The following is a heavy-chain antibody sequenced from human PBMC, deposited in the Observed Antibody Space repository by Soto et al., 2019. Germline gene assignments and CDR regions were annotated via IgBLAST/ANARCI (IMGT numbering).Heavy chain of an antibody. J-gene: IGHJ4*02. CDR2: IYYRGTT. Sequence: PSETLSLTCTFSCGSITSSSYYWGWVRQPPGKGLEWIGSIYYRGTTFYNPSLKSRVTISVDTSKKQFSLKLSSVTAADTAMYYCARQRSRGQQPNYRDYWGQGTLVTVSS. D-gene: IGHD6-13*01. CDR3: ARQRSRGQQPNYRDY. CDR1: CGSITSSSYY. V-gene: IGHV4-39*01.